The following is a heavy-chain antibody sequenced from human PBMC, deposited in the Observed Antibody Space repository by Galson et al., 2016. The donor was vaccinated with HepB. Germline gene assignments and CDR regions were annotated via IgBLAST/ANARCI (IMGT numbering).Heavy chain of an antibody. V-gene: IGHV3-74*01. Sequence: SLRLSCAASGFTFSSYWMHWVRQAPGKGLVWVSRINSDGSSSYADSVKGRFTISRDNAKNTVYLQMNSLRAEDTAVYYCARDYKSQYDFWSGYFPDSHYYGLDVWGQGTAVTVSS. CDR1: GFTFSSYW. J-gene: IGHJ6*02. CDR2: INSDGSS. CDR3: ARDYKSQYDFWSGYFPDSHYYGLDV. D-gene: IGHD3-3*01.